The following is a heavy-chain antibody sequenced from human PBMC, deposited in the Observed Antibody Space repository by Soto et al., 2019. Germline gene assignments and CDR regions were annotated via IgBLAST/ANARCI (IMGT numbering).Heavy chain of an antibody. CDR3: AKVLGLSIWGSYRYFDY. CDR1: GFTFSSYA. J-gene: IGHJ4*02. V-gene: IGHV3-23*01. Sequence: SLRLSCAASGFTFSSYAMSWVRQAPGKGLEWVSANSGSGGSTNYADSVKGRFTIFREKSKNTLYLQMNSLRAEDTVVYYCAKVLGLSIWGSYRYFDYWGQGTLVTVSS. CDR2: NSGSGGST. D-gene: IGHD3-16*02.